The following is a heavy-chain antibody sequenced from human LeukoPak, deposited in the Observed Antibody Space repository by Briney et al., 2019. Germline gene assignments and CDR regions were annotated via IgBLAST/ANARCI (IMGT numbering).Heavy chain of an antibody. CDR2: ISSSSTYI. J-gene: IGHJ3*02. D-gene: IGHD2-2*01. CDR3: AKSVEYQLLLDAFDI. CDR1: GFTFSSFS. V-gene: IGHV3-21*01. Sequence: GGSLRLSCAASGFTFSSFSINWVRQAPGKGLEWVSSISSSSTYIYYADSVKGRFTISRDNAKNSLYLQMNSLRAEDTAVYYCAKSVEYQLLLDAFDIWGQGTMVTVSS.